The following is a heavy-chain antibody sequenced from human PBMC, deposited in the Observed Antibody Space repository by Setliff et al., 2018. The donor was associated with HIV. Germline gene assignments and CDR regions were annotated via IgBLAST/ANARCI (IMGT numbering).Heavy chain of an antibody. V-gene: IGHV3-30*02. Sequence: PGGSLRLSCAASGFIFSSYGMHWVRQAPGKGLEWVAVIWYDGNSKYYADSVKGRFTISRDNSKNKLYLQMISLRPEDTAVYYCAKERVLWFGDERYFDNWGQGTLVTVSS. CDR1: GFIFSSYG. D-gene: IGHD3-10*01. J-gene: IGHJ4*02. CDR2: IWYDGNSK. CDR3: AKERVLWFGDERYFDN.